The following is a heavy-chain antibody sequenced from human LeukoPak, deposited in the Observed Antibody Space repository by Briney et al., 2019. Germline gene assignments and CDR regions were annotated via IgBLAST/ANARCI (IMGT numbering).Heavy chain of an antibody. Sequence: GASVKVSCKASGYTFTSYGISWVRQAPGQGLEWMGGIIPIFGTANYAQKFQGRVTITADESTSTAYMELSSLRSEDTAVYYCARVGYSYGYRYYYGMDVWGQGTTVTVSS. D-gene: IGHD5-18*01. CDR2: IIPIFGTA. CDR1: GYTFTSYG. V-gene: IGHV1-69*13. CDR3: ARVGYSYGYRYYYGMDV. J-gene: IGHJ6*02.